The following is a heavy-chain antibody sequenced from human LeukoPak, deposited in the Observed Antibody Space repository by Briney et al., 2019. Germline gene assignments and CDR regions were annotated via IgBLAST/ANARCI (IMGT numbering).Heavy chain of an antibody. D-gene: IGHD2-21*02. CDR3: ARNVYCGGDCQNYFDY. J-gene: IGHJ4*02. CDR2: IYTTGST. CDR1: GGSISSGNYY. V-gene: IGHV4-61*02. Sequence: SETLSLTCTVSGGSISSGNYYWNWIRQPAGKGLEWIGRIYTTGSTNYNPSLKSRVTISLDRSKNQFSLKLSSVTAADTAVYYCARNVYCGGDCQNYFDYWGQGTPVTVSS.